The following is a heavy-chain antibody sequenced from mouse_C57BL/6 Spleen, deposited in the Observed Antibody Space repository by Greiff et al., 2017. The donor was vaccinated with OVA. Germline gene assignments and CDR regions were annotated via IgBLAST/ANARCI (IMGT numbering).Heavy chain of an antibody. D-gene: IGHD1-1*02. CDR2: IWSGGST. J-gene: IGHJ4*01. Sequence: QVQLKQSGPGLVQPSQCLSITCTVSGFSLTSYGVHWVRQSPGKGLEWLGVIWSGGSTDYNAAFISRLSISKDNSKSQEVSKMNSLQADDTARYYCARVNKVVAYYAMDYWGQGTSVTVSS. V-gene: IGHV2-2*01. CDR1: GFSLTSYG. CDR3: ARVNKVVAYYAMDY.